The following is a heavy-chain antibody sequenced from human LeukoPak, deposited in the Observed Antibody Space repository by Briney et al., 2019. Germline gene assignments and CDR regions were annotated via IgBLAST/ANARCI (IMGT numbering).Heavy chain of an antibody. CDR2: IYPGDSDT. J-gene: IGHJ2*01. D-gene: IGHD3-22*01. Sequence: KRGESLKISCKGSGYRFTSYWIGWVRQMPGKGLEWMGTIYPGDSDTRYSPSFQGQVTISADKSISTAYLQWSSLKASDTAMYYCARPKSAAVYDSSGYALAYFDLWGRGTLVTVSS. CDR3: ARPKSAAVYDSSGYALAYFDL. V-gene: IGHV5-51*01. CDR1: GYRFTSYW.